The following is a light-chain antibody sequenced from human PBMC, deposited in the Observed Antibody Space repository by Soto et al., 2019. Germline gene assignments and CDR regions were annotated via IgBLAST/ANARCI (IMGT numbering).Light chain of an antibody. Sequence: EIVLTQCPATLPLSPGERVTLSCRASQSVSSSLAWYQQKPGQAPRLLIYGASTRATGIPARFSGSGSGTEFTLTISSLQSEDFAAYYCQQYNNWRTFGQGTRLEI. CDR2: GAS. CDR1: QSVSSS. CDR3: QQYNNWRT. J-gene: IGKJ5*01. V-gene: IGKV3-15*01.